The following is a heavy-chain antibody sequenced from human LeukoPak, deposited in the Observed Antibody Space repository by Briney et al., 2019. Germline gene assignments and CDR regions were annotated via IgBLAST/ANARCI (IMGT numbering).Heavy chain of an antibody. CDR2: IIPIFGTA. J-gene: IGHJ5*02. CDR1: GGTFSSYA. D-gene: IGHD3-10*01. CDR3: ARDQDFRCYGSGSPIPWFDP. Sequence: SVKVSCKASGGTFSSYAISWVRQAPGQGLEWMGGIIPIFGTANYAQKFQGRVTITADKSTSTAYMELSSLRSEDTAVYYCARDQDFRCYGSGSPIPWFDPWGQGTLVTVSS. V-gene: IGHV1-69*06.